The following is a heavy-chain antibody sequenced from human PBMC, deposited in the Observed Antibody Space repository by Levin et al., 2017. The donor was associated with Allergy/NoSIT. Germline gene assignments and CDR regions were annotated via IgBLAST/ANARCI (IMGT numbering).Heavy chain of an antibody. CDR2: IYSGGST. CDR1: GFTVSSNY. D-gene: IGHD3-10*01. J-gene: IGHJ4*02. CDR3: ARGGSGLLWFGEHYYFDY. Sequence: GGSLRLSCAASGFTVSSNYMSWVRQAPGKGLEWVSVIYSGGSTYYADSVKGRFTISRDNSKNTLYLQMNSLRAEDTAVYYCARGGSGLLWFGEHYYFDYWGQGTLVTVSS. V-gene: IGHV3-53*01.